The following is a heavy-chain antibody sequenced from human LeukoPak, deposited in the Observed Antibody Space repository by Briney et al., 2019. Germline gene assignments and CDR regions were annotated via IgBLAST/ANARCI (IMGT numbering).Heavy chain of an antibody. CDR1: GGSISSYY. V-gene: IGHV4-59*08. CDR2: IYYSGST. CDR3: ARKGSSGWIFDY. J-gene: IGHJ4*02. D-gene: IGHD6-19*01. Sequence: SETLSLTCTVSGGSISSYYWSWIRQPPGKGLEWIEYIYYSGSTNYNPSLKTRVTISVDTSKNQFSLKLSSVTAADTAVYYCARKGSSGWIFDYWGQGTLVTVSS.